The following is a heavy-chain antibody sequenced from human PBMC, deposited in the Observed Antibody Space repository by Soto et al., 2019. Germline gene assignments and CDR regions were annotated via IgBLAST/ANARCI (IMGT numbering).Heavy chain of an antibody. D-gene: IGHD3-3*01. J-gene: IGHJ5*02. CDR3: ARGGSDFWSGSDNWFDP. CDR1: GYTFTSYA. V-gene: IGHV1-3*01. CDR2: INAGNGNT. Sequence: ASVKVSCKASGYTFTSYAMHWVRQAPGQRLEWMGWINAGNGNTKYSQKFQGRVTITRDTSASTAYMELSSLRSEDTAVYYCARGGSDFWSGSDNWFDPWGQGTLVTVSS.